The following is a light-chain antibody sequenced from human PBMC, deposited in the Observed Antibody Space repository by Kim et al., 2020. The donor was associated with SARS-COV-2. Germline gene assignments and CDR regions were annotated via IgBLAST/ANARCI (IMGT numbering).Light chain of an antibody. CDR3: QQYDSSQWT. Sequence: EIVLTQSPGTLSLSPGERATLSCRASQTVSSSYLAWYQQKPGQAPRLLIYSASSRAAGIPDRFSGSGSGTDFTLTISSLEPEDFAVYYCQQYDSSQWTFGQGTKVDIK. CDR2: SAS. J-gene: IGKJ1*01. V-gene: IGKV3-20*01. CDR1: QTVSSSY.